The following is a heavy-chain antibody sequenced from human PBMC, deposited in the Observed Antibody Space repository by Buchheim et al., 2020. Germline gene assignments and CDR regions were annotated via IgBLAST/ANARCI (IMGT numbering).Heavy chain of an antibody. J-gene: IGHJ4*02. CDR1: GFSLSTSGVG. D-gene: IGHD3-22*01. CDR2: IYWDDDK. Sequence: QITLKESGPTLVKPTQTLTLTCTFSGFSLSTSGVGVGWIRQPPGKALEWLALIYWDDDKRYSPSLKSRLTITKDTSKNQAVLTMTNMDPVDTATYYCAHSSYYYDSSGLWNPNYWGQGTL. V-gene: IGHV2-5*02. CDR3: AHSSYYYDSSGLWNPNY.